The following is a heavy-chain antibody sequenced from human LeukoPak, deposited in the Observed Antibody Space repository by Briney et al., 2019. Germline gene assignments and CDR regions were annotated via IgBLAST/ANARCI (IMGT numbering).Heavy chain of an antibody. V-gene: IGHV1-2*02. J-gene: IGHJ4*02. CDR2: INPNSGGT. D-gene: IGHD3-22*01. Sequence: ASVKVSCMASRYTFTGYYMHWVRQAPGRGLEWMGWINPNSGGTNYAQKFQGRVTMTRDTSISTAYMELSRLRSDDTAVYYCARVLYYYDSSGNLYYWGQGTLVTVS. CDR3: ARVLYYYDSSGNLYY. CDR1: RYTFTGYY.